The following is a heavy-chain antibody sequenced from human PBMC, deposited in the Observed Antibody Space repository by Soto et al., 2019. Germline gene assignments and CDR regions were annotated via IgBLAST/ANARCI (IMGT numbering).Heavy chain of an antibody. Sequence: SETLSLTCAVYGGSFSGYYWSWIRQPPGKGLEWIGEINHSGSTNYNPSLKSRVTISVDTSKSQFSLKLSSVTAADTAVYYCASLGYCSSTSCRHLDYWGQGTLVTVSS. CDR2: INHSGST. CDR3: ASLGYCSSTSCRHLDY. D-gene: IGHD2-2*01. J-gene: IGHJ4*02. CDR1: GGSFSGYY. V-gene: IGHV4-34*01.